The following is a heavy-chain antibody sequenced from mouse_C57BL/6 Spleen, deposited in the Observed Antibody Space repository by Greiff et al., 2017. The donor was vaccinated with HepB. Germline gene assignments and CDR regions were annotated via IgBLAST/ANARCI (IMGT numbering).Heavy chain of an antibody. D-gene: IGHD4-1*01. J-gene: IGHJ4*01. CDR3: ARNRETGSYAMDY. CDR1: GFSLTSYA. Sequence: VKLVESGPGLVAPSQSLSITCTVSGFSLTSYAISWVRQPPGKGLEWLGVIWTGGGTNYNSALKSRLSISKDNSKSQVFLKMNSLQTDDTARYYCARNRETGSYAMDYWGQGTSVTVSS. CDR2: IWTGGGT. V-gene: IGHV2-9-1*01.